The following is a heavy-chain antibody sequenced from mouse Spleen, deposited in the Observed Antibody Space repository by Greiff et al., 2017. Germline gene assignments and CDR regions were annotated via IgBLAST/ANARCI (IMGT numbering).Heavy chain of an antibody. Sequence: QVQLQQSGAELVKPGASVKMSCKASGYTFTSYWIPWVKQRPGQGLEWIGDIYPGSGSTNYNEKFKSKATLTVDTSSSTAYMQLSSLTSEDSAVYYCAREGVWSGAMDYWGQGTSVTVSS. J-gene: IGHJ4*01. D-gene: IGHD2-10*02. V-gene: IGHV1-55*01. CDR2: IYPGSGST. CDR1: GYTFTSYW. CDR3: AREGVWSGAMDY.